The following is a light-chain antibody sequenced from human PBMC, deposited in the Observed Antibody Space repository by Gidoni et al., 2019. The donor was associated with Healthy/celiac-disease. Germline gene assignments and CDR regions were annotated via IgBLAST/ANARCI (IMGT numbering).Light chain of an antibody. CDR1: QSVSISY. CDR3: QQYGSSPPST. V-gene: IGKV3-20*01. J-gene: IGKJ5*01. Sequence: IVLTQSQGTLSLSPGERATFSCRASQSVSISYFAYYHQKPGQAPRLLIYGASSRATGIPDRFSGSGSGTDFTLTISRREPEDFAVYYCQQYGSSPPSTFXXXTRLEIK. CDR2: GAS.